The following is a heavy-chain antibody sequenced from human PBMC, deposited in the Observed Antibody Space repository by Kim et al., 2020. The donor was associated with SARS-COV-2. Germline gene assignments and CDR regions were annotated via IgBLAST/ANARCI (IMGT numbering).Heavy chain of an antibody. D-gene: IGHD3-22*01. J-gene: IGHJ4*02. Sequence: SVKVSCKSSGGTFSSYAISWVRQALGQGLEWMGGIIPIFGTANYAQKFQGRVTITADESTSTAYMELSSLRSEDTAVYYCARSFLPSNYYDSTNWGQGTLVTVSS. CDR3: ARSFLPSNYYDSTN. V-gene: IGHV1-69*13. CDR1: GGTFSSYA. CDR2: IIPIFGTA.